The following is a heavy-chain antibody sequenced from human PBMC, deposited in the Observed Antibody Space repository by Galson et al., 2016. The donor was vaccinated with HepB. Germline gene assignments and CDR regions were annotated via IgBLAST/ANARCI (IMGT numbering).Heavy chain of an antibody. Sequence: SLRLSCAASGLTFSSYAMTWVRQAPGKGLEWVSTLTDNGGHTYYAYSVKGRFTISRDNSKNTLYLQMNSLRAEYTALYYCASHAASGSYSDYFPHWGQGTLVTVSS. J-gene: IGHJ4*02. CDR3: ASHAASGSYSDYFPH. CDR1: GLTFSSYA. CDR2: LTDNGGHT. V-gene: IGHV3-23*01. D-gene: IGHD3-10*01.